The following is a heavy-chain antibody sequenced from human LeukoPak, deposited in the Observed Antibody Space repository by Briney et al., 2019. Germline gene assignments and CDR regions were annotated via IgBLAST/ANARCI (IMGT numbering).Heavy chain of an antibody. CDR1: GFTFSSYA. J-gene: IGHJ4*02. CDR3: ARGGIGGRLSDY. CDR2: ISSNGGST. Sequence: PGRSLRLSCAASGFTFSSYAMHWVRQAPGKGLEYVSAISSNGGSTYYANSVKGRFTISRDNSKNTLYLQMGSLRAEDMAVYYCARGGIGGRLSDYWGQRTLVTVSS. V-gene: IGHV3-64*01. D-gene: IGHD3-16*01.